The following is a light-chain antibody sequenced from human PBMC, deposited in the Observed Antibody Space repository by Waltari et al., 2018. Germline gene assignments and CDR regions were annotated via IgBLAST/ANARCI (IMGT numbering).Light chain of an antibody. CDR2: KDN. J-gene: IGLJ3*02. Sequence: SYALTQPSSASVSPGQTAPITCSGGVLAKNYSRCFQQKPGQAPVLVIYKDNERPSGIPGRFSGSSSWTTVTLTISVAQVDDEADYYCYSAADNNLGVFGGGTKLTVL. CDR3: YSAADNNLGV. CDR1: VLAKNY. V-gene: IGLV3-27*01.